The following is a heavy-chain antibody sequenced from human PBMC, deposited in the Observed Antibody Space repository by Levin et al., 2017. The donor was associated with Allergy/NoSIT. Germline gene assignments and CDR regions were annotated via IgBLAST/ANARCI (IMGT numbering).Heavy chain of an antibody. CDR2: IYYSGST. CDR3: ASPRDGSGSYYNGFDAFDI. D-gene: IGHD3-10*01. J-gene: IGHJ3*02. V-gene: IGHV4-39*01. Sequence: SQTLSLTCTVSGGSISSSSYYWGWIRQPPGKGLEWIGSIYYSGSTYYNPSLKSRVTISVDTSKNQFSLKLSSVTAADTAVYYCASPRDGSGSYYNGFDAFDIWGQGTMVTVSS. CDR1: GGSISSSSYY.